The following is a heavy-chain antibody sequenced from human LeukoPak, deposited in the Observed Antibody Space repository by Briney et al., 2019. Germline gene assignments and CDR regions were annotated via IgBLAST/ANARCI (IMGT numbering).Heavy chain of an antibody. CDR1: GFSFGTYA. CDR2: IGGTGGYGRT. Sequence: PGGSLRLSCAASGFSFGTYAISWVRQAPGKGLEWVSSIGGTGGYGRTYYADSVKGRFTISRDNAKNSLYLHMNSLRAEDTAVYYCAREDHLRYYFDYWGQGSLVTVSS. V-gene: IGHV3-23*01. D-gene: IGHD3-16*01. CDR3: AREDHLRYYFDY. J-gene: IGHJ4*02.